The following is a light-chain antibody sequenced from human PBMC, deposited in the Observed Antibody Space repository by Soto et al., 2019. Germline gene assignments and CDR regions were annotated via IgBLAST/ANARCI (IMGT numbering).Light chain of an antibody. V-gene: IGLV6-57*01. CDR2: EDN. J-gene: IGLJ3*02. Sequence: NFLLTQPHSVSESPGKTVIISCTRSSGSIASNYVQWYQQRPGSSPTTVIYEDNQRPSGVPDRFSGSIDSSSNSASLTISGLETEDEDDYCCQSYDATNQVFGGGTKLTVL. CDR1: SGSIASNY. CDR3: QSYDATNQV.